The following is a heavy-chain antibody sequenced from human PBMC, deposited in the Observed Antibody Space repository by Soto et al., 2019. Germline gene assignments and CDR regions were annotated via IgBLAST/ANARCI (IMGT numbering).Heavy chain of an antibody. CDR2: ISAYNGNT. CDR3: ARVPNYDSSGYYYVREDYFDY. J-gene: IGHJ4*02. CDR1: GYTFTSYG. V-gene: IGHV1-18*01. D-gene: IGHD3-22*01. Sequence: ASVKVSCKASGYTFTSYGISWVRQAPGQGLEWMGWISAYNGNTNYAQKLQGRVTMTTDTSTSTAYMELRSLRSDDTAVYYCARVPNYDSSGYYYVREDYFDYWGQGTLVTVSS.